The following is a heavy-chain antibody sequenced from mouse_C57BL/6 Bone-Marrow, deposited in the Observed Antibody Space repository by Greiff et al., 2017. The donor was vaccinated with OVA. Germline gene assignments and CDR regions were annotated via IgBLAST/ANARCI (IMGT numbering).Heavy chain of an antibody. J-gene: IGHJ1*03. CDR3: AREDLFDWYFDV. Sequence: VQLQQSGAELVMPGASVKLSCKASGYTFTSYWMHWVKQRPGQGLEWIGEIDPSDSYTNYNQKFKGKSTLTVDKSSSTAYMQLSSLTSEDSAVYYCAREDLFDWYFDVGGTGTTVTVSS. V-gene: IGHV1-69*01. CDR1: GYTFTSYW. CDR2: IDPSDSYT.